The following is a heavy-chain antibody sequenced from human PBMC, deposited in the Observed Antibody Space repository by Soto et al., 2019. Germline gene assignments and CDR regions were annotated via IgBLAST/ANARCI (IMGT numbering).Heavy chain of an antibody. CDR1: GDSINSAAYY. J-gene: IGHJ5*02. V-gene: IGHV4-31*03. CDR3: ARDMGYYGGYNCFDP. CDR2: IYYRGDT. D-gene: IGHD3-3*01. Sequence: SETLSLTCTVSGDSINSAAYYWSWIRQHPGNGLEWIGYIYYRGDTYYNPSLNGRATISLDTSKNQFSLNLRSVTAADTAVYYCARDMGYYGGYNCFDPSGQGTLVTVSS.